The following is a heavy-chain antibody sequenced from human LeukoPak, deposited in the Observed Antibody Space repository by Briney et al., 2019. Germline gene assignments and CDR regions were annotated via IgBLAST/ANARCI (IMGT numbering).Heavy chain of an antibody. J-gene: IGHJ5*02. Sequence: SETLSLTCAVYGGSFSGYYWSWIRQPPGKGLEWIGEINHSGSTNYNPSLKSRVTISVDTSKNQFSLKLSSVTAADTAVYYCARRGGLGYCSSTSCPRLTGWFDPWGQGTLVTVSS. CDR3: ARRGGLGYCSSTSCPRLTGWFDP. D-gene: IGHD2-2*01. V-gene: IGHV4-34*01. CDR2: INHSGST. CDR1: GGSFSGYY.